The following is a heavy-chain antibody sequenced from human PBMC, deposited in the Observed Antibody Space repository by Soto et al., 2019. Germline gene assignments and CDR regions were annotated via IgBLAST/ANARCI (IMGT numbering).Heavy chain of an antibody. CDR3: GGGLGYSYGYLLGAAFDI. V-gene: IGHV1-69*01. D-gene: IGHD5-18*01. CDR1: GGTFSSYA. CDR2: IIPIFGTA. J-gene: IGHJ3*02. Sequence: QVQLVQSGAEVKKPGSSVKVSCKASGGTFSSYAISWVRQAPGQGLEWMGGIIPIFGTANYAQKFQGRVTITADESRGEAYRERGSVGFEDTAVYYCGGGLGYSYGYLLGAAFDIGGQGKMVTVFS.